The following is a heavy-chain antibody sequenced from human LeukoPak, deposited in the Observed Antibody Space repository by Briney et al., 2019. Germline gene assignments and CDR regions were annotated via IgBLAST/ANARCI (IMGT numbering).Heavy chain of an antibody. CDR2: IYYSGST. J-gene: IGHJ5*02. CDR3: ARHGYFDSSGYTEFDP. CDR1: GGSISSYY. Sequence: SETLSVTCTVSGGSISSYYWSWIRQPPGKGLEWIGYIYYSGSTNYNPSLKSRVTISVDTSKNQFSLKLSSVAAADTAVYYCARHGYFDSSGYTEFDPWGQGTLVTVSS. V-gene: IGHV4-59*08. D-gene: IGHD3-22*01.